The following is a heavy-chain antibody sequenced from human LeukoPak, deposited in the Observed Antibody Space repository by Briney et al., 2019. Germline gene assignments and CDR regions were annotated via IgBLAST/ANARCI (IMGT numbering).Heavy chain of an antibody. Sequence: GGSLRLSCAASGFSFGSYGMHWVRQAPGKGLEWVAVISNDGSITKYGDSVRGRFTISRDNSKNTLYVQMNSLRTDDAAVYYCAKSKSPYPMDYIFDFWGQGTRVTVSS. CDR2: ISNDGSIT. CDR1: GFSFGSYG. V-gene: IGHV3-30*18. CDR3: AKSKSPYPMDYIFDF. J-gene: IGHJ4*02. D-gene: IGHD4-11*01.